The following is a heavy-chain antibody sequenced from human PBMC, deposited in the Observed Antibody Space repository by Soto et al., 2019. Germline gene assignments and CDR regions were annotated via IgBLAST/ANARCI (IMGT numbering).Heavy chain of an antibody. CDR2: ISSSSSTI. CDR3: ARDGPWFGELSVDY. J-gene: IGHJ4*02. D-gene: IGHD3-10*01. CDR1: GFTFSSYS. V-gene: IGHV3-48*01. Sequence: PGGSLRLSCAASGFTFSSYSMNWVRQAPGKGLEWVSYISSSSSTIYYADSVKGRFTISRDNAKNSLYLQMNSLRAEDTAVYYCARDGPWFGELSVDYSGQATLVTVSS.